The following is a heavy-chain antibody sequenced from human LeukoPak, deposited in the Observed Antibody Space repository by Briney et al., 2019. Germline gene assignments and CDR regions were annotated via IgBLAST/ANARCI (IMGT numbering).Heavy chain of an antibody. Sequence: GGSLRLSCAASGFTFSNYWMSWVRQAPGKGLEWVASIDQDGSEKSYVDSVKGRFTISRDNAKNSLYLLMNSLRADDTSVYYCARGHNRLDYWGQGTLVTVSS. D-gene: IGHD1-14*01. CDR3: ARGHNRLDY. CDR1: GFTFSNYW. V-gene: IGHV3-7*01. J-gene: IGHJ4*02. CDR2: IDQDGSEK.